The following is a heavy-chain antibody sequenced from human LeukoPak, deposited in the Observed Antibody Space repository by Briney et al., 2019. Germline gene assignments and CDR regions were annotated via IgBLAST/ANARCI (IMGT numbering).Heavy chain of an antibody. CDR3: AREGGYSYGDAPLHFDY. Sequence: SETLSLTCTVSGGSITSSSYYWGWLRQPPGKGLQWIGSFYYSGSTYYNPSLKSRVTIYVDTSKNQFSLKLSSVTAADTAMYYCAREGGYSYGDAPLHFDYWGQGTLVTVSS. D-gene: IGHD5-18*01. CDR1: GGSITSSSYY. J-gene: IGHJ4*02. V-gene: IGHV4-39*02. CDR2: FYYSGST.